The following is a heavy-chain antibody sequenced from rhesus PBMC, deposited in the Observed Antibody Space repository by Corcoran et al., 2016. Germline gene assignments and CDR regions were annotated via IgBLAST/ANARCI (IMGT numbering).Heavy chain of an antibody. CDR1: GFTFSDHY. J-gene: IGHJ4*01. CDR2: FIMRGGIT. V-gene: IGHV3-178*01. Sequence: EVQLEEAGGGLAKPGGSLRLSCAASGFTFSDHYMDGVRQAPGKGLGCVSRFIMRGGITLYADYVKGRFTVSKENAKNTLYVQMNSLRVEDTAVYYCARVYRGIDYWGQGVLVTVSS. CDR3: ARVYRGIDY. D-gene: IGHD1-1-1*01.